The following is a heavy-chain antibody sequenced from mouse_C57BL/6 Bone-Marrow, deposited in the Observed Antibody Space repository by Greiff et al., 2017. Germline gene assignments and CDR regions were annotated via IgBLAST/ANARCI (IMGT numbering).Heavy chain of an antibody. CDR2: ISSGSSTI. CDR1: GFTFSDYG. J-gene: IGHJ3*01. Sequence: EVKLVESGGGLVKPGGSLKLSCAASGFTFSDYGMHWVRQAPEKGLEWVAYISSGSSTIYYADTVKGRFTISRDNAKTTLFLQMTSLRSEDTAMYYCARPLISAWFAYWGQGTLVTVSA. D-gene: IGHD2-4*01. V-gene: IGHV5-17*01. CDR3: ARPLISAWFAY.